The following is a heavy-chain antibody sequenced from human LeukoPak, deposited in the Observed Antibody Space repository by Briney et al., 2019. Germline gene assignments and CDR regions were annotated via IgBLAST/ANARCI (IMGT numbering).Heavy chain of an antibody. CDR3: ARSVGGRMTTVTRRWFDP. CDR2: INHSGST. V-gene: IGHV4-34*01. J-gene: IGHJ5*02. CDR1: GGSFSGYY. Sequence: SETLSLTCAVYGGSFSGYYWSWIRQPPGKGLEWIGEINHSGSTNYNPSLKSRVTISVDTSKNQFSLKLSSVTAADTAVYYCARSVGGRMTTVTRRWFDPWGQGTLVTVSS. D-gene: IGHD4-17*01.